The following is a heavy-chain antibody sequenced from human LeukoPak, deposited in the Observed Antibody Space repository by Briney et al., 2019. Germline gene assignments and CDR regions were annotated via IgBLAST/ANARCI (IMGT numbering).Heavy chain of an antibody. V-gene: IGHV4-59*08. CDR1: GGSISSFY. CDR2: IFYSGST. J-gene: IGHJ6*02. D-gene: IGHD2-15*01. Sequence: SETLSLTCTVSGGSISSFYWSWIRQPPGKELEWIGYIFYSGSTNYNPSLKSRVTMSVATSKNQFSLKLSSVTAADTAVYYCARHTPVPLPSGFYFEMDVWGQGTTVTVSS. CDR3: ARHTPVPLPSGFYFEMDV.